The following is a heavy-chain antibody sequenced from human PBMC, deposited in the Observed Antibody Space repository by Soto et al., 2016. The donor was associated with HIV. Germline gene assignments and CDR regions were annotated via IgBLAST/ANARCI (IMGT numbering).Heavy chain of an antibody. D-gene: IGHD3-22*01. Sequence: EVQLAESGGGLVQPGGSLRLSCAASGFSFNTYSMSWVRQAPGKGLEWISYISSTSSTKYYADSVKGRFTISRDNAKNSLYLQLNSLRAEDTAVYYCVRDGYYYDASGSYYPXYFQYWGQGTWSPSP. V-gene: IGHV3-48*04. CDR3: VRDGYYYDASGSYYPXYFQY. J-gene: IGHJ1*01. CDR2: ISSTSSTK. CDR1: GFSFNTYS.